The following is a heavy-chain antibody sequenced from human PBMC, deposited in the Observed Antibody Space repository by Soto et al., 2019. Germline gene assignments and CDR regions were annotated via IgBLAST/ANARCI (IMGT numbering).Heavy chain of an antibody. CDR1: SGSISSSDW. D-gene: IGHD3-3*01. CDR2: IYHSGST. Sequence: PSETLSLTCAVSSGSISSSDWWSWVRQPPGKGLEWIGEIYHSGSTNYNPSLKSRVTISVDKSKNQFSLKLSSVTAADTAVYYCARAGQGIFGWFDPWSQGTLVTVSS. V-gene: IGHV4-4*02. J-gene: IGHJ5*02. CDR3: ARAGQGIFGWFDP.